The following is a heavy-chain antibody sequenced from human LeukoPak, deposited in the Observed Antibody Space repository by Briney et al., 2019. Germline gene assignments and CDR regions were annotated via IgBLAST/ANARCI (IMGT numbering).Heavy chain of an antibody. CDR3: ARDVRCNWNDPSSFDY. Sequence: ASVKVSCKASGYTFTSYYMHWVRQAPGQGLEWMGIINPSGGSTSYAQKFQGRVTMTRDTSTSTVYMELSSLRSEDTAVYYCARDVRCNWNDPSSFDYWGQGTLVTVSS. CDR1: GYTFTSYY. CDR2: INPSGGST. V-gene: IGHV1-46*01. J-gene: IGHJ4*02. D-gene: IGHD1-20*01.